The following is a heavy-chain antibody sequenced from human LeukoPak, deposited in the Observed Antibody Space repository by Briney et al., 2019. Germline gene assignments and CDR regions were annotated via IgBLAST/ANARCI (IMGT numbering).Heavy chain of an antibody. CDR2: INPNSGGT. CDR1: GGTFSSYA. CDR3: ATVRINWNYSFDI. V-gene: IGHV1-2*06. D-gene: IGHD1-7*01. J-gene: IGHJ3*02. Sequence: ASVKVSXKASGGTFSSYAISWVRQAPGQGLEWMGRINPNSGGTNYAQKFQGRVTMTRDTSISTAYMELSRLRSDDTAVYYCATVRINWNYSFDIWGQGTMVTVSS.